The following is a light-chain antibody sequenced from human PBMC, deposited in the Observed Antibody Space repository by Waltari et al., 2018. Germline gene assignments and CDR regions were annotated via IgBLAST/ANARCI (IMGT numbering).Light chain of an antibody. CDR1: ALATQY. CDR3: QSTDRSVF. Sequence: SSELTQPPSVTVSPGQTAKITCSRDALATQYGYWYQQKPGQAPVLLIYKDTERPSGIPERFSGSSSGTTVTLTVSGVQAEDEADYYCQSTDRSVFFGGGTKLTVL. CDR2: KDT. V-gene: IGLV3-25*03. J-gene: IGLJ2*01.